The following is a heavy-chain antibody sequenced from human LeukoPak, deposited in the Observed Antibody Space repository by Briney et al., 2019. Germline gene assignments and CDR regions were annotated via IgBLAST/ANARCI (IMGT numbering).Heavy chain of an antibody. V-gene: IGHV1-18*01. CDR2: ISAYNGNT. D-gene: IGHD6-13*01. CDR1: GYTFTSYG. Sequence: ASVKVSCKASGYTFTSYGISWVRQAPGQGLGWMGWISAYNGNTNYAQKLQGRVTMTTDTSTSTAYMELRSLRSDDTAVYYCARIAAAGKEGYYGMDVWGQGTTVTVSS. J-gene: IGHJ6*02. CDR3: ARIAAAGKEGYYGMDV.